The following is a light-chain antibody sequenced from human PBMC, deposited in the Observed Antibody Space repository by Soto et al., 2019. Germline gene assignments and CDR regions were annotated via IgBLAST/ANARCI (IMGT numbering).Light chain of an antibody. V-gene: IGKV3-15*01. CDR2: GAS. Sequence: DIVMTQSPATLSVSPGERATLSCRASQSVSTNLAWYQHKPGQAPRLLISGASTRASGIPARFSGSGSGTDFTLTVSSLQSADLAVYYCQQYNYWPRTFGQGTKVEVK. CDR1: QSVSTN. J-gene: IGKJ1*01. CDR3: QQYNYWPRT.